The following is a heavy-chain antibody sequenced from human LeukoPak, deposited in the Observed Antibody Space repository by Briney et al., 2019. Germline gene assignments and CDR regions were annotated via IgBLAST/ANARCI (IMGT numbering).Heavy chain of an antibody. J-gene: IGHJ4*02. CDR2: IFYTGST. Sequence: TSSETLSLTCSVSGGSISSHYWSWIRQPPGKGLEYIGYIFYTGSTDYNASLRSRVTMSIDTSKRQFPLELTSVTAADTAVYYCARGRLARLPYFDYWGRGSLVTVSS. CDR1: GGSISSHY. V-gene: IGHV4-59*11. CDR3: ARGRLARLPYFDY.